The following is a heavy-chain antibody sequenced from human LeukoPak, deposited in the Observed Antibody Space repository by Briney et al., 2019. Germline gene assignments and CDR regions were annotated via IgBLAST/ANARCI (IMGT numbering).Heavy chain of an antibody. J-gene: IGHJ4*02. CDR1: GFTFSTYW. CDR3: ASNLMYSSSWSDY. D-gene: IGHD6-13*01. V-gene: IGHV3-7*01. CDR2: IKQDGSKN. Sequence: GGSLRLSCVASGFTFSTYWMSWVRQAPGKGLEWVANIKQDGSKNYYVESVKGRFTISRDNAKNSLYLQMNSLRAEDTAVYYCASNLMYSSSWSDYWGQGTLVTVSS.